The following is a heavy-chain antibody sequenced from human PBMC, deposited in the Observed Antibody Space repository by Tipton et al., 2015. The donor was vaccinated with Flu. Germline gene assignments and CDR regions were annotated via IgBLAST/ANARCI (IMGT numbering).Heavy chain of an antibody. Sequence: TCTVSGYSISSGYYWGWIRQPPGKGLEWIGSIYHSGSTYYNPSLKSRVTISVDTSKNQFSLKLSSVTAADTAVYYCARGPEQWLVNPHYFDYWGQGTLVTVSP. CDR3: ARGPEQWLVNPHYFDY. J-gene: IGHJ4*02. CDR2: IYHSGST. CDR1: GYSISSGYY. V-gene: IGHV4-38-2*02. D-gene: IGHD6-19*01.